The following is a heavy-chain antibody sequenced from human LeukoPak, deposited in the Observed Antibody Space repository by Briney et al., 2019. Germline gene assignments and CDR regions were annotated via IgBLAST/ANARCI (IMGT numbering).Heavy chain of an antibody. J-gene: IGHJ6*03. CDR1: GGSISTSSYY. CDR3: ARQSGYDHYYYYYMDV. D-gene: IGHD5-12*01. Sequence: SETLSLTCTVSGGSISTSSYYWGWIRQSPGKGLEWIGSVYYSGSTYYNPSLQSRISMYVDTSKNQFSLKLSSVTAADTAVYYCARQSGYDHYYYYYMDVWGKGTTVTISS. V-gene: IGHV4-39*01. CDR2: VYYSGST.